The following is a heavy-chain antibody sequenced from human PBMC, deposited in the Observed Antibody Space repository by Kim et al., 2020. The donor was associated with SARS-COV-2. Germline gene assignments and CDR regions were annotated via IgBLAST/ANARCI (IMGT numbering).Heavy chain of an antibody. V-gene: IGHV4-59*01. Sequence: SETLSLTCTVSGGSISSYYWSWIRQPPGKGLEWIGYIYYSGSTNYNPSLKSRVTISVDTSKNQFSLKLSSVTAADTAVYYCARDFWGGNPTYGMDVWGQGTTVTVSS. CDR1: GGSISSYY. J-gene: IGHJ6*02. CDR2: IYYSGST. CDR3: ARDFWGGNPTYGMDV. D-gene: IGHD3-3*01.